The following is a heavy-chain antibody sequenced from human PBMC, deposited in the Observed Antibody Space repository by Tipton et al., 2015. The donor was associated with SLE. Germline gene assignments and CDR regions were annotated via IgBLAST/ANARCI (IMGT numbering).Heavy chain of an antibody. CDR2: IYYSGST. CDR3: ARARRSVTSRLEAD. D-gene: IGHD6-25*01. V-gene: IGHV4-34*01. Sequence: AGLVKPSETLSLTCAVYGGSFSGYYWAWIRQPPGKGLEWIGSIYYSGSTYYNPSLKSRVTISVDTSKNQFSLNLTSVTAADTAVYYCARARRSVTSRLEADWGQGTLVTVSS. CDR1: GGSFSGYY. J-gene: IGHJ1*01.